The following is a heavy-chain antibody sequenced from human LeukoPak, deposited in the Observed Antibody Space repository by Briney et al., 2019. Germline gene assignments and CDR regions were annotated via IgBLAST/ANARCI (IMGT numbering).Heavy chain of an antibody. Sequence: GGSLRLSCAASGFTFSSYAMSWVRQAPGKGLEWVSAISGSGGSTYYADSVKGRFTISRDNSKNTLYLQMNSLRADDTAVYYCAKQVGFWSGYYDYWGQGTLVTVSS. J-gene: IGHJ4*02. CDR3: AKQVGFWSGYYDY. CDR2: ISGSGGST. D-gene: IGHD3-3*01. CDR1: GFTFSSYA. V-gene: IGHV3-23*01.